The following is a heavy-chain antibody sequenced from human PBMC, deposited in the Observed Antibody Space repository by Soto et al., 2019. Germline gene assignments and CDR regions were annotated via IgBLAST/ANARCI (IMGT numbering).Heavy chain of an antibody. CDR2: INAGNGNT. J-gene: IGHJ6*03. D-gene: IGHD3-3*01. CDR1: GYTFTSYA. CDR3: ARARHDDFWSGVDYYYYMDV. Sequence: QVQLVQSGAEVKKPGASVKVSCKASGYTFTSYAMHWVRQAPGQRLEWMGWINAGNGNTKYSQKFQGRVTITRDTSASTAYMELSSLRSEDTAVYYCARARHDDFWSGVDYYYYMDVWGKGNTVTVSS. V-gene: IGHV1-3*01.